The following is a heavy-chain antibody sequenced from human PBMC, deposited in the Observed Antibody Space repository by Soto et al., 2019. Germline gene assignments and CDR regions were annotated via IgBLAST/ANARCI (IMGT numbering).Heavy chain of an antibody. CDR3: WRDIGQQLENY. CDR2: ISAYNGNT. J-gene: IGHJ4*02. V-gene: IGHV1-18*01. CDR1: GYTFTSYG. Sequence: ASVKVSCKASGYTFTSYGISWVRQAPGQGLEWMGWISAYNGNTNYARKLQGRVTMTTDTSTSTAYMELRSLRSDDTAMYFCWRDIGQQLENYCAQGTLVTVS. D-gene: IGHD6-13*01.